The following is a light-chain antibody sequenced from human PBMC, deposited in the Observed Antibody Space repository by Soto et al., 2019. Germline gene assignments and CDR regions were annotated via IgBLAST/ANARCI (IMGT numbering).Light chain of an antibody. CDR3: GTWDSSLRGV. Sequence: QSVLTQPPSVSAAPGQNVTISCSGSYSNIGNNDVSWYQQFPGTVPKLLIYDNYKRPSGIPDRYSGSKSGTSATLGISGLQTWDEADYYCGTWDSSLRGVFGGGTKLTVL. V-gene: IGLV1-51*01. CDR2: DNY. J-gene: IGLJ3*02. CDR1: YSNIGNND.